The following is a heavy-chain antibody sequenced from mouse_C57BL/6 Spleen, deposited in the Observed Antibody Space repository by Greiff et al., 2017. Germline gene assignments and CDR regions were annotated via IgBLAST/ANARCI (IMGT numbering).Heavy chain of an antibody. CDR2: IYPGDGDT. CDR1: GYAFSSSW. CDR3: ARSVEVYYDYGGGYFDV. V-gene: IGHV1-82*01. D-gene: IGHD2-4*01. J-gene: IGHJ1*03. Sequence: QVQLQQSGPELVKPGASVKISCKASGYAFSSSWMNWVKQRPGKGLEWIGRIYPGDGDTNYNGKFKGKATLTADKSSSTAYMQLSSLTSEDSAVYFCARSVEVYYDYGGGYFDVWGTGTTVTVSS.